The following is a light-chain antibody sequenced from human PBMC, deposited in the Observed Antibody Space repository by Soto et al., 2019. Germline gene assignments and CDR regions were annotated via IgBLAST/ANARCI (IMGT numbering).Light chain of an antibody. Sequence: DIQLTQSPSFLSASVGDRVTITCRASQDINTYLAWYQQKPGKAPKLLIFAAFTLQNGVPSRFSGSVSGTEFTVTITSLQPEDFATYYCQQRKSYPITFGQGTRLEIK. CDR1: QDINTY. V-gene: IGKV1-9*01. J-gene: IGKJ5*01. CDR2: AAF. CDR3: QQRKSYPIT.